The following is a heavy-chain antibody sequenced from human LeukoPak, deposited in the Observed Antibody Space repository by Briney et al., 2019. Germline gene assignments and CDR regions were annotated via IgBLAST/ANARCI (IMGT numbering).Heavy chain of an antibody. D-gene: IGHD2-15*01. CDR1: GFTFSSYS. CDR3: ARARGYCSGGSCRPDY. V-gene: IGHV3-21*06. J-gene: IGHJ4*02. CDR2: ITTSSSYI. Sequence: GGSLRLSCAASGFTFSSYSMNWVRQAPGKRLEWVSSITTSSSYIYYADSVKGRFTISRDNAKNSLYLQMNSLRAEDTAVYYCARARGYCSGGSCRPDYWGQGTLVTVSS.